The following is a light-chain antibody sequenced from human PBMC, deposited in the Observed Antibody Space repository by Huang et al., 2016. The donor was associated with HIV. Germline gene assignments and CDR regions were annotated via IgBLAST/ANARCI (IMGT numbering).Light chain of an antibody. CDR2: YAS. V-gene: IGKV1-17*03. CDR1: QDISNY. J-gene: IGKJ4*01. CDR3: LQHNMYPLT. Sequence: DIQMTQSPSAMSASVGDRVTIPCRASQDISNYLVWFQQKPGKVPRRLIYYASTLQSGVPSRFSGSGSGTEFTLTISSLQPEDLATYYCLQHNMYPLTFGGGTKVEIK.